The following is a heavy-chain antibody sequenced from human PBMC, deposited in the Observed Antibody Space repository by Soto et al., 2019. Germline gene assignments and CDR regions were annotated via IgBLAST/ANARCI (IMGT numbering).Heavy chain of an antibody. V-gene: IGHV3-33*01. CDR1: GFTFSNYG. D-gene: IGHD3-22*01. Sequence: VGSLRLSCTASGFTFSNYGIHWARQAAGKGLEWVAVIWYDGRNKDYSDSVKGRFTISRDNSKNTAYLQMNSLRAEDTAVYYCARVLIDSSGFESWGQGVRVTVSS. CDR3: ARVLIDSSGFES. CDR2: IWYDGRNK. J-gene: IGHJ5*01.